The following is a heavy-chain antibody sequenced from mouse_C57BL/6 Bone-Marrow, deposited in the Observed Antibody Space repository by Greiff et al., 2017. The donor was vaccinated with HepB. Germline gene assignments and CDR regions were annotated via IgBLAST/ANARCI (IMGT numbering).Heavy chain of an antibody. CDR2: IDPSDSYT. J-gene: IGHJ4*01. CDR3: ANYDYDGYAMDY. V-gene: IGHV1-50*01. D-gene: IGHD2-4*01. Sequence: QVQLQQPGAELVKPGASVKLSCKASGYTFTSYWMQWVKQRPGQGLEWIGEIDPSDSYTNYNQKFKGKATLTVDTSSSTAYMQLSSLTSEDSAVYYGANYDYDGYAMDYWGQGTSVTVSA. CDR1: GYTFTSYW.